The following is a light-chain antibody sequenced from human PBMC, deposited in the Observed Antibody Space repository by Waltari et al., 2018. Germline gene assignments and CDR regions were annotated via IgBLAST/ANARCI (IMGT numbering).Light chain of an antibody. J-gene: IGLJ2*01. CDR2: EVS. CDR1: SRDVGASKY. V-gene: IGLV2-14*01. Sequence: QSALTQPASVSGSPGQSITIPCPGTSRDVGASKYVSWYQQHPGKAPKLIIYEVSNRPSGVSNRFSGSKSGNTASLTISGLQAEDESDYYCSSSTSTSAGVVFGGGTKLTVL. CDR3: SSSTSTSAGVV.